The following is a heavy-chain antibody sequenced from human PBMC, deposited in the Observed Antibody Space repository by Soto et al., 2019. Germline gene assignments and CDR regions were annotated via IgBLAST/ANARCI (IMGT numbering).Heavy chain of an antibody. D-gene: IGHD6-13*01. V-gene: IGHV3-33*07. CDR3: ARGSGSSWTGADVFDI. Sequence: GGSLRLSCAASGFTFSRSGMDWVRQAPGKGLEWVAVIWYDGSNKYYADSVKGRFTISRDNSKNTLYLQMNSLRAEDTAVYYCARGSGSSWTGADVFDIWGQGTMVTVSS. CDR1: GFTFSRSG. J-gene: IGHJ3*02. CDR2: IWYDGSNK.